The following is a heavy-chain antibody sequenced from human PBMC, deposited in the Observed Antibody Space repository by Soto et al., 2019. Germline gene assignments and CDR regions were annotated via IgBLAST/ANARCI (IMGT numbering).Heavy chain of an antibody. J-gene: IGHJ4*02. CDR3: ARQNSSSWAYYFDY. CDR2: IYPGDSDT. Sequence: HGESLKISCRGSGYSFTSYWIGWVRQMPGKGLEWMGIIYPGDSDTRYSPSFQGQVTISADKSISTAYLQWSSLKASDTAVYYCARQNSSSWAYYFDYWGQGTLVTVSS. CDR1: GYSFTSYW. D-gene: IGHD6-13*01. V-gene: IGHV5-51*01.